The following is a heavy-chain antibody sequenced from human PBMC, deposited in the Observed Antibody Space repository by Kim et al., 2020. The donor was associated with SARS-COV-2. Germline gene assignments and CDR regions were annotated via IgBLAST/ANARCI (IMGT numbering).Heavy chain of an antibody. J-gene: IGHJ6*01. D-gene: IGHD5-12*01. V-gene: IGHV3-30*18. CDR3: AKGALAIVATNTTLYYY. CDR2: ISYDGSNK. Sequence: GGSLRLSCAASGFTFSSYGMHWVRQAPGKGLEWVAVISYDGSNKYYADSVKGRFTISRDNSKNTLYLQMNSLRAEDTAVYYCAKGALAIVATNTTLYYY. CDR1: GFTFSSYG.